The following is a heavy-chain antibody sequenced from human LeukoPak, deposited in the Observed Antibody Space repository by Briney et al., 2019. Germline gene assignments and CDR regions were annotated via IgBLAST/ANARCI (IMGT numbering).Heavy chain of an antibody. J-gene: IGHJ4*02. CDR3: ARGGGYDYEYYFDY. CDR2: IIPILGIA. V-gene: IGHV1-69*04. Sequence: SVKVSCKASGGTFSSYAISWVRQAPGQGLEWMGRIIPILGIANYAQKFQGRVTITADKSTSTAYMELSSLRSEDTAVYYCARGGGYDYEYYFDYWGQGTLVTVSS. D-gene: IGHD5-12*01. CDR1: GGTFSSYA.